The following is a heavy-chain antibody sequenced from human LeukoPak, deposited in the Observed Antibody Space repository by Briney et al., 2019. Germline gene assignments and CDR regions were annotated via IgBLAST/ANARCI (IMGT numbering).Heavy chain of an antibody. CDR1: GYTFSSYA. J-gene: IGHJ4*02. Sequence: TLSLFCAASGYTFSSYAMSCVGWAPGKGLECGLAITGSGGSTHYADSMKGRVTISRDNSKYTLYLQMNSLRAEDTAVYYSAKHIRAVITFLIDYWGQGTLGTVSS. CDR3: AKHIRAVITFLIDY. V-gene: IGHV3-23*01. D-gene: IGHD1-20*01. CDR2: ITGSGGST.